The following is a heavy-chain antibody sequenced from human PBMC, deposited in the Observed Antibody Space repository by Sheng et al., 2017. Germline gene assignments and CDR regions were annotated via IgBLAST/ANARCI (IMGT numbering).Heavy chain of an antibody. Sequence: QVQLVESGEAWSSLGGPLRLSCAASGFTFSSYAMHWVRQAPGKGLEWVAVISYDGSNKYYADSVKGRFTISRDNSKNTLYLQMNSLRAEDTAVYYCARDYGDYRIPGENYFDYWGQGTLVTVSS. D-gene: IGHD4-17*01. CDR3: ARDYGDYRIPGENYFDY. CDR1: GFTFSSYA. V-gene: IGHV3-30*01. J-gene: IGHJ4*02. CDR2: ISYDGSNK.